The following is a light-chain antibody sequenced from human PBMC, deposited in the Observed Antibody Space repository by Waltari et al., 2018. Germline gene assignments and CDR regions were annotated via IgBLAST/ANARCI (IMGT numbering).Light chain of an antibody. V-gene: IGKV1-39*01. J-gene: IGKJ3*01. CDR3: QQYYSTLS. Sequence: DIQVTQSPSSLSASLGDRVTITCRASQKISNYLNWYQQKPGTAPRLLIYAASTLLGGVPSRFSGSGSGTDFTLTISSLQPEDSATYYCQQYYSTLSFGPGTKVDVK. CDR2: AAS. CDR1: QKISNY.